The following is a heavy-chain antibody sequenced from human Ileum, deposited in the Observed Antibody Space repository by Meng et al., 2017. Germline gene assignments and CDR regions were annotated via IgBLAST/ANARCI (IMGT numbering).Heavy chain of an antibody. CDR3: AKGPKLSPRLAFDI. CDR2: LNASGDST. CDR1: GFTFSSFA. Sequence: GGSLRLSCVASGFTFSSFAMRWVRQAPGKGLEWVSGLNASGDSTYYADSVKGRFTISRDNSKNTLYLQMNSLRAEDTAVYYCAKGPKLSPRLAFDIWGQGTMVTVSS. V-gene: IGHV3-23*01. D-gene: IGHD3-16*02. J-gene: IGHJ3*02.